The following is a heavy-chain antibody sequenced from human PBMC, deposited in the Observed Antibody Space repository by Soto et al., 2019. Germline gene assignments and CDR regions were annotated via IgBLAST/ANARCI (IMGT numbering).Heavy chain of an antibody. V-gene: IGHV4-31*03. J-gene: IGHJ3*02. CDR2: LYYSGST. D-gene: IGHD4-17*01. CDR3: ARYGYYDPRSAFDI. Sequence: QVQLQESGPGLVKPSQTLSLTCTVSGGSISSGGYYWSWIRQHPGKGLEWIGYLYYSGSTYYNPSLKSRVTISVDTSKNQFSLKLSSVTAADTAVYYWARYGYYDPRSAFDIWGQGTMVTVSS. CDR1: GGSISSGGYY.